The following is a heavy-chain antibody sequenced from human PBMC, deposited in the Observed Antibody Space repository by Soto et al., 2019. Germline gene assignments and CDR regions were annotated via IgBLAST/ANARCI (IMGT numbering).Heavy chain of an antibody. CDR3: ARVPRYDTWYFDY. CDR2: LWYDGSRE. CDR1: GFSVSTHV. V-gene: IGHV3-33*01. D-gene: IGHD3-22*01. J-gene: IGHJ4*02. Sequence: QVQLVESGGGVVQPGRSLRLSCTASGFSVSTHVIHWVRQAPGKGLEWVAVLWYDGSREYYAESVKGRFTISRDNSKNTMYLLMNSLRAEDTAVYYCARVPRYDTWYFDYWGQGTLATVSS.